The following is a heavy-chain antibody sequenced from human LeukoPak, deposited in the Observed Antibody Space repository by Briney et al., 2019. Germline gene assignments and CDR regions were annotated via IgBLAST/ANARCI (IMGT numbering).Heavy chain of an antibody. V-gene: IGHV3-21*04. CDR1: GFTFSSYT. D-gene: IGHD2-8*01. CDR3: ARRIMGTTGHAFDF. CDR2: ISSSSSYK. Sequence: GGSLRLSCAASGFTFSSYTMNWVRQAPGRGLEWVSSISSSSSYKYYADSVKGRFTISRDNAKNSLYLQMNSLRAEDTAVYYCARRIMGTTGHAFDFWGQGTMVTVSS. J-gene: IGHJ3*01.